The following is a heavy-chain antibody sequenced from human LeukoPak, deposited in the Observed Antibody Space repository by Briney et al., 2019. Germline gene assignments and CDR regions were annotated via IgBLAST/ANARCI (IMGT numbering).Heavy chain of an antibody. CDR3: ARRDSSGHGIY. CDR1: GFTVSSNY. J-gene: IGHJ4*02. CDR2: IYSGGST. D-gene: IGHD6-19*01. V-gene: IGHV3-53*01. Sequence: PGGSLRLSRAASGFTVSSNYMSWVRQAPGKGLEWVSVIYSGGSTYYADSVKGRFTISRDNSKNTLYLQMNSLRAEDTAVYYCARRDSSGHGIYWGQGTLVTVSS.